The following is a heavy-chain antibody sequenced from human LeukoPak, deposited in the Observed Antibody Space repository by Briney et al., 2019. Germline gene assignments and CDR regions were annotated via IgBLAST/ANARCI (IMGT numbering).Heavy chain of an antibody. Sequence: SVKVSCKASGGTFSSYAISWVRQAPGQGLEWMGGIIPIFGTANYAQKFQGRVTITADESTSTAYMELSSLRSEDTAVYYCARETDYGDYWGLDYWGQGTLVTVSS. CDR1: GGTFSSYA. D-gene: IGHD4-17*01. J-gene: IGHJ4*02. CDR2: IIPIFGTA. V-gene: IGHV1-69*13. CDR3: ARETDYGDYWGLDY.